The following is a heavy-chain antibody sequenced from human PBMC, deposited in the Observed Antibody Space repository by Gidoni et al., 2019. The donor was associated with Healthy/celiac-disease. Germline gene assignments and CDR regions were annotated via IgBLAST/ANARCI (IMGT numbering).Heavy chain of an antibody. CDR2: IYSGGST. D-gene: IGHD6-13*01. V-gene: IGHV3-53*04. J-gene: IGHJ6*02. CDR3: ARATYSSSWYFGMDV. CDR1: GFTVSSNY. Sequence: EVQLVESGGGLVQPGGSLSLSCAASGFTVSSNYMSWVRQAPGKGLEWVSVIYSGGSTYYADSVKGRFTISRHNSKNTLYLQMNSLRAEDTAVYYCARATYSSSWYFGMDVWGQGTTVTVSS.